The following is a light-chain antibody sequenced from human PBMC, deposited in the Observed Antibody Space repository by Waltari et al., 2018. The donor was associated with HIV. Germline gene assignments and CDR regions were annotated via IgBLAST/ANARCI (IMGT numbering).Light chain of an antibody. CDR1: QSVSSSY. CDR2: AAF. V-gene: IGKV3-20*01. Sequence: EIVLTQSPGPLSLSPGERATLSCRASQSVSSSYLARYQQKPGQAPRLLIYAAFSRATDIPDRFSGSGSGTDFTLTISRLEPEDFAVYYCQQYGSSPLTFGGGTKVEI. CDR3: QQYGSSPLT. J-gene: IGKJ4*01.